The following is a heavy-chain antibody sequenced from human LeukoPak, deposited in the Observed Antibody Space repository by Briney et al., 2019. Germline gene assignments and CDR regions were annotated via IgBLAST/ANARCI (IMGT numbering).Heavy chain of an antibody. Sequence: PGGSLRLSCAASGFTFSNAWMSWVRQAPGKGLEWVGRIKSKTDGGTTDYAAPVKGRFTISRDDSKSTLYLQMNSLKTEDTAVYYCTTARSSSWDRKYYFDYWGQGTLVTVSS. J-gene: IGHJ4*02. CDR1: GFTFSNAW. V-gene: IGHV3-15*01. D-gene: IGHD6-13*01. CDR3: TTARSSSWDRKYYFDY. CDR2: IKSKTDGGTT.